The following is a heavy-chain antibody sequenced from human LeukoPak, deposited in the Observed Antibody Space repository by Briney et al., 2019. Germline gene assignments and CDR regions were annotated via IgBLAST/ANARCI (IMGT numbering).Heavy chain of an antibody. V-gene: IGHV4-59*01. CDR3: ARDKRHSYGRYFAL. Sequence: PSETLSDTCTVSGDSISTYHRNWIRKPPGKGLEWIAYMQSTGNSKYNPSLKSRATMSVDTSKNQVVLNLSSVTAADTAVYYCARDKRHSYGRYFALWGQGMLVTVSS. J-gene: IGHJ4*02. CDR2: MQSTGNS. CDR1: GDSISTYH. D-gene: IGHD5-18*01.